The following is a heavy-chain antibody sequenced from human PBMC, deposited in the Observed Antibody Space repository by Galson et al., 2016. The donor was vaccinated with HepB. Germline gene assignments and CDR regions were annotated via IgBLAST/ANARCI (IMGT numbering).Heavy chain of an antibody. CDR1: GASLTSYY. J-gene: IGHJ3*02. CDR2: IFYSGST. V-gene: IGHV4-59*01. Sequence: ETLSLTCAVSGASLTSYYWHWIRQPPGKGLEWIGYIFYSGSTKYNPSLNSRVTISLGTSKNQFSLQLSSVTAADTAVYYCARVTAVTYESFDIWGQGTMVTVSS. CDR3: ARVTAVTYESFDI. D-gene: IGHD4-17*01.